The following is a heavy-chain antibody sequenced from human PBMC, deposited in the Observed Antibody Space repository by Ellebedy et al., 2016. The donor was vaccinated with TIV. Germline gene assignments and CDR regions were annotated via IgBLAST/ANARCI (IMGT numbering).Heavy chain of an antibody. J-gene: IGHJ4*02. CDR3: AKPRNYDHRADFDC. V-gene: IGHV1-18*01. Sequence: ASVKVSCXASGYTFTSYGINWVRQAPGQGVEWMGWISADYGNTVYADKFQGRVTMTTDTSTSTAYMELRSLRSDDTAVYYCAKPRNYDHRADFDCWGRGTLVTVSS. CDR2: ISADYGNT. CDR1: GYTFTSYG. D-gene: IGHD3-3*01.